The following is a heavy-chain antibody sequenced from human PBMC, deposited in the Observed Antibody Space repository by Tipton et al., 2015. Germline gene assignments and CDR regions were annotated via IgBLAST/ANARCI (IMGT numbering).Heavy chain of an antibody. Sequence: LRLSCAGSGFNFNNYAMHWIRQPPGKGLEWIGSISHSGNTYYNPSLKSRVTMSRDTSKNQFSLKLTSVTAADTAVYYCACQDYDSLTRDYQTVDYWGQGTLVTVSS. D-gene: IGHD3-9*01. CDR1: GFNFNNYA. V-gene: IGHV4-38-2*01. J-gene: IGHJ4*02. CDR3: ACQDYDSLTRDYQTVDY. CDR2: ISHSGNT.